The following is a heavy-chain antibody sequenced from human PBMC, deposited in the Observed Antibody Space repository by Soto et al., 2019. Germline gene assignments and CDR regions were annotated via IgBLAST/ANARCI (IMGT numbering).Heavy chain of an antibody. Sequence: GGSLRLSCAASGFTFSSYAMSWVRQAPGKGLEWISAISGSGGSTYYADSVKGRFTISRDNSKNTLYLQMNSLRAEDTAVYYCAKDYFLGPPRHYYYMDVWGKGTTVTVSS. CDR3: AKDYFLGPPRHYYYMDV. V-gene: IGHV3-23*01. J-gene: IGHJ6*03. CDR2: ISGSGGST. CDR1: GFTFSSYA. D-gene: IGHD3-10*01.